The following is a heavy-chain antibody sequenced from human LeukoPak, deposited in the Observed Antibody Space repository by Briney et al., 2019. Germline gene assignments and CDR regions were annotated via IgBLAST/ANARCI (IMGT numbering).Heavy chain of an antibody. CDR2: IKQDGSDK. V-gene: IGHV3-7*05. CDR3: ARTQCISTRCSHYFDY. D-gene: IGHD2-2*01. CDR1: GFTFSNYW. J-gene: IGHJ4*02. Sequence: PGGSLRLSCAASGFTFSNYWMSWVRQAPGKGLEWVANIKQDGSDKYYVDSVKGRLTISRDNSKNSPYLQMNSLRAEDTAVYYCARTQCISTRCSHYFDYWGQGTLVTVSS.